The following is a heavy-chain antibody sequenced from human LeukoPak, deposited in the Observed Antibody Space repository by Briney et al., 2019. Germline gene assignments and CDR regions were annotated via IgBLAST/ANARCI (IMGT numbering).Heavy chain of an antibody. CDR2: IKGKAYGGTN. V-gene: IGHV3-49*04. CDR3: TRIELMAGRGTRGDLDH. CDR1: GFTFDDYV. Sequence: GGSLRLSCTASGFTFDDYVMSWVRQAPGKGLEWVGFIKGKAYGGTNEYAASVKGRFIISRDDSKRIAYLQMNSLKTEDTAVYYCTRIELMAGRGTRGDLDHWGQGILVTVSS. J-gene: IGHJ4*02. D-gene: IGHD1-7*01.